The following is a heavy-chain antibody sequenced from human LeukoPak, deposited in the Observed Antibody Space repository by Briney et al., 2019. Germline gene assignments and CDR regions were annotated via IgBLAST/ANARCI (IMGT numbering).Heavy chain of an antibody. V-gene: IGHV3-30*04. CDR2: MSFDGNNK. CDR3: AIDPNWETHN. D-gene: IGHD7-27*01. J-gene: IGHJ4*02. Sequence: GGSLRLSCAASGFTFSSYALHWVRQAPGKGLEWVALMSFDGNNKWYADSVKGRFTISRDNSKNTLYLQMTNLRVDDTALYYCAIDPNWETHNWGQGVLVTVSS. CDR1: GFTFSSYA.